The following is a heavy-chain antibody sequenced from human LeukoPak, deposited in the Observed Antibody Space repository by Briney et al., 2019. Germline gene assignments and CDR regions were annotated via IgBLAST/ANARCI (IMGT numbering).Heavy chain of an antibody. CDR1: GFTFSSYG. CDR2: IWYDGSNK. CDR3: ARDLRYCMDV. J-gene: IGHJ6*04. Sequence: PGRSLRLSCAASGFTFSSYGMHWVRQAPGKGLEWVAVIWYDGSNKHYADSVKGRFTISRDNSKNTLYLQMNSLRAEDTAVYYCARDLRYCMDVWGKGTTVTVSS. V-gene: IGHV3-33*01. D-gene: IGHD3-9*01.